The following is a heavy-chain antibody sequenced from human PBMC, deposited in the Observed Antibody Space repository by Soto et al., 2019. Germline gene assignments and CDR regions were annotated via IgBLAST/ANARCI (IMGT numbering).Heavy chain of an antibody. Sequence: QITLKESGPTLVKPTQTLTLTCTFSGFSLSTSGVGVGWIRQPPGKALEWLALIYWNDDKRYSPSLKSRLTITKDTSKNQVVLTMTNMDPVDTATYYCAHQMRVPAATRGGNWFDPWGQGTLVTVSS. V-gene: IGHV2-5*01. CDR1: GFSLSTSGVG. D-gene: IGHD2-2*01. CDR2: IYWNDDK. J-gene: IGHJ5*02. CDR3: AHQMRVPAATRGGNWFDP.